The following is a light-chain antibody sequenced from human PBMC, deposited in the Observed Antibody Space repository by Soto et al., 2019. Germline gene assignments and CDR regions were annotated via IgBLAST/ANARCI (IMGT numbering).Light chain of an antibody. CDR2: EVN. V-gene: IGLV2-8*01. CDR3: FSYAGVSHLV. Sequence: QSALIQPPSASGSPGQSITISCAGTSNDIGGFKYVSWYQQHPGKTPRLLIYEVNKRPSGVPDLFSGSKSGNTASLTVSGLQAEDDAYYYCFSYAGVSHLVFGGGTQLTVL. CDR1: SNDIGGFKY. J-gene: IGLJ3*02.